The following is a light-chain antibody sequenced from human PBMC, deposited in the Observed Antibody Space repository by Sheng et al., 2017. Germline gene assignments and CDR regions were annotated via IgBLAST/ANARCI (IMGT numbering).Light chain of an antibody. CDR2: GAS. J-gene: IGKJ1*01. CDR1: QSISRY. Sequence: EILLTQFPGTLTLSPGERVTFSCRASQSISRYLAWYQQKPGQAPRLLIYGASTRATGIPARFSGSGSGTEFTLTISSLQSEDFAVYYCQQYNNWPPKTFGQGTKVEIK. V-gene: IGKV3-15*01. CDR3: QQYNNWPPKT.